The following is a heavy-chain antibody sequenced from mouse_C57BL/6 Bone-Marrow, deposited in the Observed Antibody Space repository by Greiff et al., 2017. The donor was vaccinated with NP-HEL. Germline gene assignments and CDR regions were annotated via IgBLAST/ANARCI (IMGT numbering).Heavy chain of an antibody. CDR3: ARDSGYAFDY. D-gene: IGHD3-2*02. CDR2: INPNNGGT. CDR1: GYTFTSYW. Sequence: QVQLQQPGTELVKPGASVKLSCKASGYTFTSYWLHWLKQRPGQGLEWIGNINPNNGGTTDNETFKTKATLTVDKSSSTAYMQLSSLTSEDSAVDYCARDSGYAFDYWGQGTTLTVSS. J-gene: IGHJ2*01. V-gene: IGHV1-53*01.